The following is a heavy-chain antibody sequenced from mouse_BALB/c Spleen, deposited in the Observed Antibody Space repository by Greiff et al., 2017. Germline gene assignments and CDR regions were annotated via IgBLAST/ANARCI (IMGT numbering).Heavy chain of an antibody. CDR2: ISDGGSYT. CDR1: GFTFSDSY. D-gene: IGHD1-1*01. CDR3: ARALDYGSSAWFAY. V-gene: IGHV5-4*02. J-gene: IGHJ3*01. Sequence: EVNLVESGGGLVKPGGSLKLSCAASGFTFSDSYMYWVRQTPEKRLEWVATISDGGSYTYYPDSVKGRFTISRDNAKNNLYLQMSSLKSEDTAMYYCARALDYGSSAWFAYWGQGTLVTVSA.